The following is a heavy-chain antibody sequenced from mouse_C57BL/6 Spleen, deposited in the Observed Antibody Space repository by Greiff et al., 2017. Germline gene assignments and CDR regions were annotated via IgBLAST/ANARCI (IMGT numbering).Heavy chain of an antibody. CDR3: ATERNYYGSSPFAY. CDR2: IWTGGGT. D-gene: IGHD1-1*01. J-gene: IGHJ3*01. V-gene: IGHV2-9-1*01. Sequence: VKLMESGPGLVAPSQSLSITCTVSGFSLTSYAISWVRQPPGKGLEWLGVIWTGGGTNYNSALKSRLSISKDNSKSQVFLKMKSLQTDDTARYYCATERNYYGSSPFAYWGQGTLVTVSA. CDR1: GFSLTSYA.